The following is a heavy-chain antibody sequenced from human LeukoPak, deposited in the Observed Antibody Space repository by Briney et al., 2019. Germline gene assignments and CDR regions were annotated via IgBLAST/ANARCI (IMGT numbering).Heavy chain of an antibody. V-gene: IGHV3-23*01. Sequence: GGSLSLSCAASGFTFSSYGMNWVRQAPGKGLEWISATSGSGAYTYYADSVKGRFTISRDNSKDTLYLQMNSLKVDDTALYYCAKGSALGYSSSWYLNSWGQGTLASVSS. CDR1: GFTFSSYG. CDR3: AKGSALGYSSSWYLNS. D-gene: IGHD6-13*01. CDR2: TSGSGAYT. J-gene: IGHJ4*02.